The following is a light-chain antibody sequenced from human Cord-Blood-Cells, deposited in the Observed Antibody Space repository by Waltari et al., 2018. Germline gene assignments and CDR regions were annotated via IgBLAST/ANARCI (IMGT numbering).Light chain of an antibody. V-gene: IGLV2-14*03. CDR2: DVS. CDR3: SSYTSSSTLV. J-gene: IGLJ3*02. Sequence: QSALTQPASVSGSPGQSITISCTGTSSDVGGYNYVSWYQQHPGKAPKLMIYDVSNRPSGVSNRFSGSKSGNKASRTISGLQAEDEADYYCSSYTSSSTLVFGGGTKLTVL. CDR1: SSDVGGYNY.